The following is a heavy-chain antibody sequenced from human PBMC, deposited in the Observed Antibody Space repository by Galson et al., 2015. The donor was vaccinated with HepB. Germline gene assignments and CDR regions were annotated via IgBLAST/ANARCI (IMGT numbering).Heavy chain of an antibody. CDR2: ISAYNGIT. V-gene: IGHV1-18*01. Sequence: SVKVSCKASGYTFTSYGISWVRQAPGQGLERMGWISAYNGITNYAQKLQGRVTMTTDTSTSTAYMELRSLRSDDTAVYYCARDEGWYCSSTSCYKAGQGYYYGMDVWGQGTTVTVSS. CDR1: GYTFTSYG. D-gene: IGHD2-2*02. CDR3: ARDEGWYCSSTSCYKAGQGYYYGMDV. J-gene: IGHJ6*02.